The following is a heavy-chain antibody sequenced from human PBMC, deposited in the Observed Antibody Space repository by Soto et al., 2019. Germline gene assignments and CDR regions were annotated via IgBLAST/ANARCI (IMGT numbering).Heavy chain of an antibody. CDR3: AGDLGRTAAGYYSCYAKDV. CDR2: IKEDGSEI. Sequence: EVQLVESGGGLVQPGGSLRLSCAASGFTFTNYWMNWVRQAPGKGLEWVANIKEDGSEIYFVDSLKGRFTISRDNAKNSLDLQMNSLRAEHTAVYYWAGDLGRTAAGYYSCYAKDVWGQGTTVTVSS. CDR1: GFTFTNYW. J-gene: IGHJ6*02. V-gene: IGHV3-7*03. D-gene: IGHD6-25*01.